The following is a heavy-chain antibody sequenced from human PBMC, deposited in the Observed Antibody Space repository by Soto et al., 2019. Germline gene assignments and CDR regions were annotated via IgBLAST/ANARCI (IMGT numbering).Heavy chain of an antibody. CDR2: INPHGGST. J-gene: IGHJ5*02. Sequence: GASVKVSCKAPGDTFTSYYLNWVRQAPGQGLEWMGVINPHGGSTKYEQKFQGRITMTRDTSRSTAYMELSSLRSDDTAIYYCARSSGGNFGIIIEGSNWFDPWGQGTLVTVSS. D-gene: IGHD3-3*01. CDR1: GDTFTSYY. V-gene: IGHV1-46*01. CDR3: ARSSGGNFGIIIEGSNWFDP.